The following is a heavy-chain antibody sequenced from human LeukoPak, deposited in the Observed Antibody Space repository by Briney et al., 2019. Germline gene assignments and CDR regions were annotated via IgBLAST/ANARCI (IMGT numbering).Heavy chain of an antibody. D-gene: IGHD3-22*01. J-gene: IGHJ5*02. Sequence: GGSLRLSCAASGFAFSSCWMHWVRQAPGKGLVWVSRINSDGSSTSYADSVKGRFTVSRDNAKNTLYLQMNSLRAEDTAVYYCGRPYYCDSSANYNWFDPWGQGTLVTVSS. V-gene: IGHV3-74*01. CDR3: GRPYYCDSSANYNWFDP. CDR1: GFAFSSCW. CDR2: INSDGSST.